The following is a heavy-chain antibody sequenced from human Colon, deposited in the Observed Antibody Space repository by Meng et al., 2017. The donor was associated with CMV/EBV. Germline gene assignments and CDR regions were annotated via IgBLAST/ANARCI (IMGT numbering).Heavy chain of an antibody. V-gene: IGHV3-66*01. Sequence: SGGVLSQPGGSLILSCAPSGFNVRDKYMIWVRQAPGKGLEWVCIIYRGDNTYYIDSVKDRFTVSRDNSKNTMYLQMNSLRVEDTAVYYCTGDSVSNPNLDYWGQGTLVTVSS. D-gene: IGHD3-10*01. CDR2: IYRGDNT. CDR3: TGDSVSNPNLDY. J-gene: IGHJ4*02. CDR1: GFNVRDKY.